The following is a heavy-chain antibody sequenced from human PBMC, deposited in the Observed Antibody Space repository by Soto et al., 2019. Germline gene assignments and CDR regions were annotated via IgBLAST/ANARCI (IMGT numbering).Heavy chain of an antibody. J-gene: IGHJ4*02. CDR2: IRGDGGQT. Sequence: QSGGSLRLSCTASGFTFSSYGMGWVRQAPGKGLQWVSTIRGDGGQTHYTDSVKGRFSISRDNSKSTVYLQMDSLRAEDTAMYFCARDVGLDSDDFFAYWGQGTQVTASS. CDR3: ARDVGLDSDDFFAY. CDR1: GFTFSSYG. D-gene: IGHD3-9*01. V-gene: IGHV3-23*01.